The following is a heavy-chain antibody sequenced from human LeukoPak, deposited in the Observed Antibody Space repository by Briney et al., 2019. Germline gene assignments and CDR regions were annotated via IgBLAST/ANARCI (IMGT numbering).Heavy chain of an antibody. CDR1: GFTFRNYW. CDR3: ASEGQLVRQYIY. V-gene: IGHV3-7*01. CDR2: IKQDGSEN. D-gene: IGHD6-6*01. Sequence: GGSLRLSCAVSGFTFRNYWMTWVRQAPGKGLEWVANIKQDGSENYYADSVRGRFTISRDNSQNSLYLQMDSLRVEDTAEYYCASEGQLVRQYIYWGQGTLVIVSS. J-gene: IGHJ4*02.